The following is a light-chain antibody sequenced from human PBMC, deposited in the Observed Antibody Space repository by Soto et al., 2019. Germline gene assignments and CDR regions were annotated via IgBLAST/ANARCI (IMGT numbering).Light chain of an antibody. CDR1: QSISSSS. CDR2: GAS. CDR3: QQYGNSPLT. V-gene: IGKV3-20*01. J-gene: IGKJ2*01. Sequence: EIVLTQSPGTLSLSPGERATLSCRASQSISSSSLGWYQQKAGQAPRLLIHGASSRATGIPDRFSGSGSGTDFTLTISRLEPEDFAVYYWQQYGNSPLTFGQGTKLESK.